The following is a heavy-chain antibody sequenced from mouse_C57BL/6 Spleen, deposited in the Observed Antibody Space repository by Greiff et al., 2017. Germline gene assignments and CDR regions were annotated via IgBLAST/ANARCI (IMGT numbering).Heavy chain of an antibody. CDR3: ASRYDGYSSWFAY. Sequence: EVKLVESGGGLVKPGGSLKLSCAASGFTFSDYGMHWVRQAPEKGLEWVAYISSGSSTIYYADTVKGRFTISSDNAKNTLFLQMTSLRSEDSAMYYCASRYDGYSSWFAYWGQGTLVTVSA. D-gene: IGHD2-3*01. CDR2: ISSGSSTI. CDR1: GFTFSDYG. V-gene: IGHV5-17*01. J-gene: IGHJ3*01.